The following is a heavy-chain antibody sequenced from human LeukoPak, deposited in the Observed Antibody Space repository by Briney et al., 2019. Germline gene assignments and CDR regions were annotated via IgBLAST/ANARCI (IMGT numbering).Heavy chain of an antibody. J-gene: IGHJ4*02. V-gene: IGHV4-59*01. CDR2: IHDSGST. CDR3: ARDGYSSGWYDY. Sequence: SETLSLTCTVSGGSISGYYWIWIRQSPGKELEWIGHIHDSGSTTYNPSLKSRVTISVDTSKNQFSLKLSSVTAADTAVYYCARDGYSSGWYDYWGQGTLVTVSS. CDR1: GGSISGYY. D-gene: IGHD6-19*01.